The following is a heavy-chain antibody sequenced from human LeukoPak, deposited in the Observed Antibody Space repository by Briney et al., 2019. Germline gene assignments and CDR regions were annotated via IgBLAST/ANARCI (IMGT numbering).Heavy chain of an antibody. V-gene: IGHV2-5*01. CDR1: GFSLRTRGVG. Sequence: ESGPTLVNPTQTLTLTCTFSGFSLRTRGVGVGWIRQPPGKALEWLSLIYWNDDKRYSPSLKSRLTITKDTSKNRVVLTMTNMDPVDTATYYCAHIPDYDILTAFDPWGQGTLVTVSS. J-gene: IGHJ5*02. CDR3: AHIPDYDILTAFDP. D-gene: IGHD3-9*01. CDR2: IYWNDDK.